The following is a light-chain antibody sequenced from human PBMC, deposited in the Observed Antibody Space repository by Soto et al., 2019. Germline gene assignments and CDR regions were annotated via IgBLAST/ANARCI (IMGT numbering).Light chain of an antibody. Sequence: DIQMTQSPSTLSASVGDRVTITCRASQSIVRWLAWYQQKPGKAPNLLIYDASTLHSGVPSRFRGSGSGTEFTLTISSLQPDDFATYYCQHYHTYSRPPWTSGQGTKVEIK. CDR2: DAS. CDR1: QSIVRW. CDR3: QHYHTYSRPPWT. J-gene: IGKJ1*01. V-gene: IGKV1-5*01.